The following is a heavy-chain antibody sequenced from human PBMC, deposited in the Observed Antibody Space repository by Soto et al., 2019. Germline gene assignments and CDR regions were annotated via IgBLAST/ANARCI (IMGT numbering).Heavy chain of an antibody. CDR2: IIPIFGTA. CDR3: ARDSMVRVSRRGLRMDV. V-gene: IGHV1-69*13. Sequence: GVSVKVSCKASGGTFSSYAISWVRQAPGQGLEWMGGIIPIFGTANYAQKFQGRVTITADESTSTAYMELSSLRSEDTAVYYCARDSMVRVSRRGLRMDVWGQGTTVTVSS. D-gene: IGHD3-10*01. CDR1: GGTFSSYA. J-gene: IGHJ6*02.